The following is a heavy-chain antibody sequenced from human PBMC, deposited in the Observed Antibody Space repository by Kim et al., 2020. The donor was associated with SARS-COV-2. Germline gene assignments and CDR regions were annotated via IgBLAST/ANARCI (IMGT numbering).Heavy chain of an antibody. Sequence: ASVKVSCKASGYTFTSYGISWVRQVPGQGLEWMGWISAYNGNTNYAQKLQGRVTMTTDTSTSTAYMELRSLRSDDTAVYYCARAGIVVVPARGVVVAASDYWGQGTLVTVSS. CDR2: ISAYNGNT. J-gene: IGHJ4*02. CDR3: ARAGIVVVPARGVVVAASDY. CDR1: GYTFTSYG. V-gene: IGHV1-18*01. D-gene: IGHD2-2*01.